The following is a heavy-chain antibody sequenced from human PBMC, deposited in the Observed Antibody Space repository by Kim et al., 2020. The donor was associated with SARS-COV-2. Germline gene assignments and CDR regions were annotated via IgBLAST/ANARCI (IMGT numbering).Heavy chain of an antibody. CDR2: ISSGGGSR. D-gene: IGHD2-15*01. CDR1: RFTFSDYF. V-gene: IGHV3-11*01. CDR3: ARGELVVYLRPIDQ. Sequence: GGSLRLSCAASRFTFSDYFISWIRQSPGKGLEWVSCISSGGGSRHYADSVKGRFTISRDNAKNSLYLRMDSLRAEDTAVYYCARGELVVYLRPIDQGGQGTRVSVS. J-gene: IGHJ4*02.